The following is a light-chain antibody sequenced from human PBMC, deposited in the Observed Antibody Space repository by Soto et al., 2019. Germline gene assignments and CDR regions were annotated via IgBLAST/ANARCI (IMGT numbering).Light chain of an antibody. V-gene: IGKV1-5*03. CDR2: KAS. Sequence: IQMTQSHATLSASVGDRVTITCRSSQDINIWLAWYQQKPGKATKLLIYKASTLERGVPSRFIGSGSGTDFTLAISSLQPDDFATYDCQQYSSDSNTFGQGTRLDIK. CDR3: QQYSSDSNT. CDR1: QDINIW. J-gene: IGKJ2*01.